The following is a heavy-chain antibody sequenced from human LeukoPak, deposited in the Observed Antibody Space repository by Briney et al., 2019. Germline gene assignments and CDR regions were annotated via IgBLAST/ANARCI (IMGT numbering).Heavy chain of an antibody. V-gene: IGHV3-48*03. CDR3: ARGGGHDAFDI. J-gene: IGHJ3*02. Sequence: PGGSLRLSCAASGFTFSSCEMNWVRQAPGKGLEWVSYISSSGSTIYYADSVKGRFTISRDNAKNSLYLQMNSLRAEDTAVYYCARGGGHDAFDIWGQGTMVTVSS. CDR1: GFTFSSCE. CDR2: ISSSGSTI.